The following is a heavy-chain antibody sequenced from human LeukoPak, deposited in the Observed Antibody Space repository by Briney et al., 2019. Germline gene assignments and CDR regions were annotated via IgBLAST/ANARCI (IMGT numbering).Heavy chain of an antibody. Sequence: GGSLRLSCAASGFTFSAYSMNWVRLAPGKGLEWVSSISSTSTYIYYADSVEGRFTISRDNAKNSLYLQMDSLRAEDTAVYYCVGGITMIRGVTPFYSYGMDVRGQGTTVTVSS. D-gene: IGHD3-10*01. J-gene: IGHJ6*02. V-gene: IGHV3-21*01. CDR3: VGGITMIRGVTPFYSYGMDV. CDR1: GFTFSAYS. CDR2: ISSTSTYI.